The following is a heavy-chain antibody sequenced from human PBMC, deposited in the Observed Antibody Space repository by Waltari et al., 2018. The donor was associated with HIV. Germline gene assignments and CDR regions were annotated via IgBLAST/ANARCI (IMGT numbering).Heavy chain of an antibody. Sequence: QLVQSGAEVKKPGASVRVSCQASGYSFTTYSIHWVRQAPGQRPEWMGWINAASGHTKYSENFQGRLTITRDTSATIAFMELSSLKPEDTAVYFCARDQGVTTSFYYGMDVWGQGTTVTVS. CDR1: GYSFTTYS. CDR2: INAASGHT. D-gene: IGHD4-17*01. J-gene: IGHJ6*02. V-gene: IGHV1-3*01. CDR3: ARDQGVTTSFYYGMDV.